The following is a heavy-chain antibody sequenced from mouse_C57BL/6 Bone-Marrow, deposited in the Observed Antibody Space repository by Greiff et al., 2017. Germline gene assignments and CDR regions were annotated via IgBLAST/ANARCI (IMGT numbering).Heavy chain of an antibody. CDR2: IRNKANGYTT. Sequence: EVQVVESGGGLVQPGGSLSLSCAASGFTFTDYYMSWVRQPPGKALEWLGFIRNKANGYTTEYSASVKGRFTISRDNSQSILYLQMNALRAEDSATYYCARYPYSIYPHYYAMDYWGQGTSVTVSS. CDR1: GFTFTDYY. J-gene: IGHJ4*01. CDR3: ARYPYSIYPHYYAMDY. V-gene: IGHV7-3*01. D-gene: IGHD2-5*01.